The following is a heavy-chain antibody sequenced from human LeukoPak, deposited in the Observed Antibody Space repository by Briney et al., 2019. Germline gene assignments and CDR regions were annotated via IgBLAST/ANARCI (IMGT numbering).Heavy chain of an antibody. CDR1: GFTFNSYA. V-gene: IGHV3-23*01. CDR3: SKVSPVLWFGDFDY. CDR2: ISGSGGST. D-gene: IGHD3-10*01. J-gene: IGHJ4*02. Sequence: GGSLRLSCAASGFTFNSYAMSWVRQAPGKGLEWVSAISGSGGSTYYADSVKGRFTISRDNSKNTLYLQMNSLRAEDTAVYYCSKVSPVLWFGDFDYWGQGTLVTVSS.